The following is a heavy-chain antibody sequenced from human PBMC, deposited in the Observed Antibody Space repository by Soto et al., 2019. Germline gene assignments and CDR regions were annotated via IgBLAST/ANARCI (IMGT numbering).Heavy chain of an antibody. V-gene: IGHV3-23*01. J-gene: IGHJ4*02. CDR3: VKDLRNYGDYELDY. D-gene: IGHD4-17*01. Sequence: GGSLRLSCAASGFTFSSYAMSWVRQAPGKGLEWVSAISGSGGSTYYADSVKGRFTISRDNSKNTLYLQMNSLRAEDTAVYYCVKDLRNYGDYELDYWGQGTPVTVSS. CDR1: GFTFSSYA. CDR2: ISGSGGST.